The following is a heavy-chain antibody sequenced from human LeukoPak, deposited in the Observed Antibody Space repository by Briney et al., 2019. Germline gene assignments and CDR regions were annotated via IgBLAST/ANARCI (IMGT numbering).Heavy chain of an antibody. CDR2: LYTSGST. D-gene: IGHD6-13*01. V-gene: IGHV4-4*07. Sequence: SETLSLTCTVSGGSISSYYWSWTRQPAGKGLEWIGRLYTSGSTNYNPSLRSRVTMSVDTSKNHVSLKLTSVTAADTAVYYCAGSYFGYSTDWGQGTLVTVSS. CDR1: GGSISSYY. CDR3: AGSYFGYSTD. J-gene: IGHJ4*02.